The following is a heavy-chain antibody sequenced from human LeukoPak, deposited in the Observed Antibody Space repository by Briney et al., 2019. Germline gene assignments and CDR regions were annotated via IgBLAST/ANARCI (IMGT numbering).Heavy chain of an antibody. CDR3: ARASSWYSYGMDV. CDR2: INPDSGGT. CDR1: GYTFTGYY. D-gene: IGHD6-13*01. J-gene: IGHJ6*02. Sequence: ASVKVSCKASGYTFTGYYMHWVRQALGQGLEWMGWINPDSGGTNYAQKFQGRVTMTRDTYISTVYMELRRLRSDDTAVYHCARASSWYSYGMDVWGQGTTVTVSS. V-gene: IGHV1-2*02.